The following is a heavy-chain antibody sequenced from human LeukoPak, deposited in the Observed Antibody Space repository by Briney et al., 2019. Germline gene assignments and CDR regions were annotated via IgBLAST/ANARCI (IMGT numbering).Heavy chain of an antibody. J-gene: IGHJ4*02. D-gene: IGHD6-19*01. CDR3: ARVKADDDGWYEIDY. CDR2: IYYSGST. V-gene: IGHV4-59*01. Sequence: SETLSLTCTVSGGSISSYYWSWIRQPPGKGLEWIGYIYYSGSTNYNPSLKSRVTISVDTSRNQLSLKLSSLTAADTAVYYCARVKADDDGWYEIDYWGQGTLVTVSS. CDR1: GGSISSYY.